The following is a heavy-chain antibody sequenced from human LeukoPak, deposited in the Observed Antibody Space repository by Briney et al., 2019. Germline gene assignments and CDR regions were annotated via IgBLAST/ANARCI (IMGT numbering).Heavy chain of an antibody. J-gene: IGHJ4*02. CDR3: TRRAPNTLTIFGVVTAYYFDS. D-gene: IGHD3-3*01. CDR1: GGSFSGNY. V-gene: IGHV4-34*01. Sequence: PSETLSLTCAVYGGSFSGNYWTWIRQPPGKGLEWIGEINHSGSTNYNPSLKSRVTISVDTSKNQFSLKLSSVTAADRAVYYCTRRAPNTLTIFGVVTAYYFDSWGQGTLVTVSS. CDR2: INHSGST.